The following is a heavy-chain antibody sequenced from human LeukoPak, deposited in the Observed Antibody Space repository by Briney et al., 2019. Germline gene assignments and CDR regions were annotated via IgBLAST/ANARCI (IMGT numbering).Heavy chain of an antibody. V-gene: IGHV4-61*02. J-gene: IGHJ3*02. Sequence: SETLSLTCTVSGGSISSGSYYWSWIRQPAGKGLEWIGRIYTSGSTNYNPSLKSRVTISVDTSKNQFSLKLSSVTAADTAVYYCARVYVWELPHYDAFDIWGQGTMVTVSS. D-gene: IGHD1-26*01. CDR3: ARVYVWELPHYDAFDI. CDR2: IYTSGST. CDR1: GGSISSGSYY.